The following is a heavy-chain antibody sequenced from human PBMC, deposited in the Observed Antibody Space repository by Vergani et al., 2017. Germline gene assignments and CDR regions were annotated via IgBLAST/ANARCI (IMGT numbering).Heavy chain of an antibody. D-gene: IGHD5-18*01. V-gene: IGHV1-69*04. Sequence: QVQLVQSGAEVKKPGSSVKVSCKASGGTFSSYAISWVRQAPGQGLEWMGRIIPILGIANYAQKFQGRVTITADKYTSTAYMELSSLRSEDTAVYYCARVAVETAMGPDYYYYYYMDVWGKGTTVTVSS. CDR3: ARVAVETAMGPDYYYYYYMDV. J-gene: IGHJ6*03. CDR1: GGTFSSYA. CDR2: IIPILGIA.